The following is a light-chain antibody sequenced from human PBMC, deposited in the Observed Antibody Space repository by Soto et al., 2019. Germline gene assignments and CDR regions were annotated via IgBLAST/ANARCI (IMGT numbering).Light chain of an antibody. CDR3: QQSHDAPLT. V-gene: IGKV1-39*01. CDR2: GAS. CDR1: QNIATH. Sequence: DVRLTQYPSSLFSAVVDRGTIFCRPSQNIATHLNWYQQRPGRAPNLLIFGASNLQSGVPSRFSGSGSGTGFALTISSLQTEDFATYYCQQSHDAPLTFGQGTRLDIQ. J-gene: IGKJ5*01.